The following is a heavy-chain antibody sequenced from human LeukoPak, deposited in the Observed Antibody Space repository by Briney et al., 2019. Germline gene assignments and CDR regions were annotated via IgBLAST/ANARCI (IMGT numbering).Heavy chain of an antibody. CDR2: ISLGSDVI. CDR1: GFTSSNSA. V-gene: IGHV3-23*01. CDR3: AKSHVTTATGTGRYFDY. D-gene: IGHD3-9*01. J-gene: IGHJ4*02. Sequence: PGGSLRLSCAASGFTSSNSAMSWVRQAPGKGLEWVSSISLGSDVIYYADSVKGRFAISRDNSKNMVYLQMDSLRAEDTAVYYCAKSHVTTATGTGRYFDYWGQGTLVTVSS.